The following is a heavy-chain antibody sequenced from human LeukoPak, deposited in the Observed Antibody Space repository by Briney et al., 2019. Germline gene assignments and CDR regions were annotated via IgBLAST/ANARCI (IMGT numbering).Heavy chain of an antibody. V-gene: IGHV4-31*03. D-gene: IGHD5-24*01. CDR1: GGSISSGGYY. J-gene: IGHJ5*02. Sequence: SQTLSLTCTVSGGSISSGGYYWTWIRQHPGKGLEWIGYIYYSGSTYYNPSLKSRVTISVDTSKNQFSLKLSSVTAADTAVYYCARGRDQYGYKPWGQGTLVTVSS. CDR2: IYYSGST. CDR3: ARGRDQYGYKP.